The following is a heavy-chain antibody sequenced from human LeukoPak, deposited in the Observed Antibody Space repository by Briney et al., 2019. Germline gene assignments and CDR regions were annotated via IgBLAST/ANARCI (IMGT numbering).Heavy chain of an antibody. Sequence: GGSLRLSCAASGFTFSSYGMSWVRQAPGKGLEWVSAISGSGGSTYYADSVKGRFTISRDNSKNTLYLQMNSLRAEDTAVYYCAKWYYCDSSGYYHPLDYWGQGTLVTVSS. D-gene: IGHD3-22*01. V-gene: IGHV3-23*01. CDR2: ISGSGGST. J-gene: IGHJ4*02. CDR1: GFTFSSYG. CDR3: AKWYYCDSSGYYHPLDY.